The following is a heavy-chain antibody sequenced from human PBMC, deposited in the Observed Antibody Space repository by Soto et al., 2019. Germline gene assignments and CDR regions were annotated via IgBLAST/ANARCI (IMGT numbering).Heavy chain of an antibody. D-gene: IGHD5-12*01. J-gene: IGHJ4*02. V-gene: IGHV4-30-4*01. CDR3: ARQGYSGYDVWESDY. CDR2: IYYSGST. CDR1: GGSISSGDYY. Sequence: QVQLQESGPGLVKPSQTLSLTCTVSGGSISSGDYYWRWIRQPPGKGLEWMGYIYYSGSTYYNPSLKSRVTISVDTSKNQFSLKLSSVTAADTAVYYCARQGYSGYDVWESDYWGQGTLVTVSS.